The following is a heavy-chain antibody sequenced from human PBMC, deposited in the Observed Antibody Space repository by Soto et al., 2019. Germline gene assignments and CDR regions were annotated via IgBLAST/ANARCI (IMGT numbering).Heavy chain of an antibody. J-gene: IGHJ4*02. CDR1: GFTVSDS. V-gene: IGHV3-53*01. CDR2: IHSDGST. CDR3: ARDASGPFDY. Sequence: GGSLRLSCSVAGFTVSDSMSWVRQAPGKGLECVSFIHSDGSTRYTDSVRGRFTISRDNSKNTLYLQMDRLRVDDTAVYFCARDASGPFDYWGQGTLVTVSS. D-gene: IGHD6-19*01.